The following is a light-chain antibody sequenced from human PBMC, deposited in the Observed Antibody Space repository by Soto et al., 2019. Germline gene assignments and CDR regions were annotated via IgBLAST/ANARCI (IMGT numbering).Light chain of an antibody. V-gene: IGLV2-14*01. CDR3: SSYTGSSTLSV. J-gene: IGLJ1*01. CDR1: SSDVGGYNY. CDR2: DVS. Sequence: QSALTQPASVSGSPGQSITISCTGTSSDVGGYNYVSWYQQHPGKAPKLLIYDVSNRPSGVSSRFSGSKSGNTASLTISGLQAEDEADYYCSSYTGSSTLSVFGTGTKLTVL.